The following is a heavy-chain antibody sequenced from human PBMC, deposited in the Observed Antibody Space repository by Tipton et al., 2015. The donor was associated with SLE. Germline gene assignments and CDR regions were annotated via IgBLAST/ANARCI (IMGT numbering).Heavy chain of an antibody. CDR1: GDSISGSSYY. CDR3: ARSREGYNYYYGMDV. Sequence: TLSLTCTVSGDSISGSSYYWGWIRQPPGKGREWIGSVYHRGSTYYNPSLKSRVTISVDTSNNQFALKLTSVTAADTAVYYCARSREGYNYYYGMDVWGQGTTVTVSS. J-gene: IGHJ6*02. V-gene: IGHV4-39*06. CDR2: VYHRGST. D-gene: IGHD5-24*01.